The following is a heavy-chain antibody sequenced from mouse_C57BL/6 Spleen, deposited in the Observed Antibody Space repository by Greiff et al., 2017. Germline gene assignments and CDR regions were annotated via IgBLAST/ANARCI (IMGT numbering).Heavy chain of an antibody. D-gene: IGHD2-3*01. V-gene: IGHV1-64*01. CDR2: IHPNSGST. CDR3: ASSDGYYEDYYAMDY. CDR1: GYTFTSYW. Sequence: VQLQQPGAELVKPGASVKLSCKASGYTFTSYWMHWVKQRPGQGLEWIGMIHPNSGSTNYNEKFKSKATLTVDKSSSTAYMQLSSLTSEDSAVDYCASSDGYYEDYYAMDYWGQGTSVTVSS. J-gene: IGHJ4*01.